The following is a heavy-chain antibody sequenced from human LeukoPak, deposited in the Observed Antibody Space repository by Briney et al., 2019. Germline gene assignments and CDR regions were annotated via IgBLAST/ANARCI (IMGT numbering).Heavy chain of an antibody. CDR2: ISAYNGNT. CDR3: ARDRRDGYNNDAFDI. CDR1: GYTFTSYG. J-gene: IGHJ3*02. V-gene: IGHV1-18*01. Sequence: EASVKVSCKASGYTFTSYGISWVRQAPGQGLEWMGWISAYNGNTNYAQKLQGRVTMTTDTSTSTAYMELRSLRSDDTAVYYCARDRRDGYNNDAFDIWGQGTMVTVSS. D-gene: IGHD5-24*01.